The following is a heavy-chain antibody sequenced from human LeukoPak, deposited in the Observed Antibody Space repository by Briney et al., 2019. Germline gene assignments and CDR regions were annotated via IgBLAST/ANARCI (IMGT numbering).Heavy chain of an antibody. CDR2: IGGSGTST. Sequence: GGSLKLSCAASGFIFSSYATSWVRQAPGKGLEWVSVIGGSGTSTYYADSVKGRFTISRDNSKNMLYLQMNSLRVEDTAIYYCAKVSVVAGRNAFDIWGQGTMVTVSS. CDR1: GFIFSSYA. J-gene: IGHJ3*02. D-gene: IGHD3-22*01. CDR3: AKVSVVAGRNAFDI. V-gene: IGHV3-23*01.